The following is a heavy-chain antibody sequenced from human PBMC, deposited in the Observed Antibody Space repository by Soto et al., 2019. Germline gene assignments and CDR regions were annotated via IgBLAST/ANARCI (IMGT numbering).Heavy chain of an antibody. CDR1: GLNFSSHW. V-gene: IGHV3-7*01. CDR3: ARDHPTPGLYFDY. J-gene: IGHJ4*02. CDR2: INQDGSEK. Sequence: PGGALRLSCAASGLNFSSHWMSWVRQDPGKGLEWGANINQDGSEKYYVDSVKGRFTISRDNAKNSLYLQMNSLRAEDTAVYYCARDHPTPGLYFDYWGQGTLVTVSS.